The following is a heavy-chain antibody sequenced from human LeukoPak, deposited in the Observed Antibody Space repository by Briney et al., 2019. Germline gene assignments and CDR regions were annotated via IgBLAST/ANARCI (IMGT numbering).Heavy chain of an antibody. V-gene: IGHV1-18*01. CDR3: ARVAAGTGRDY. Sequence: ASVKVSCKASGFTFTSYGFSWVRQAPGQGLEWMGWISAYNGNTKFAQKIQGRVTFTTDASTSTAYMELRSLRSDDTAVYYCARVAAGTGRDYWGQGTLVTVSS. CDR1: GFTFTSYG. D-gene: IGHD6-13*01. CDR2: ISAYNGNT. J-gene: IGHJ4*02.